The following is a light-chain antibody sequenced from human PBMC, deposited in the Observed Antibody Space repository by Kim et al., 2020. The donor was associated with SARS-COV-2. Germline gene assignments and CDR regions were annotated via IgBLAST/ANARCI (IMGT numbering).Light chain of an antibody. Sequence: ATVGDRVTITCRASQNINSWLAWYQQKPGKAPKLLIYKASSLESGVPTRVSGSGSGTEFTLTISSLQPDDFAAYYCQQYKTYPWTFGQGTKVDIK. CDR1: QNINSW. CDR3: QQYKTYPWT. CDR2: KAS. V-gene: IGKV1-5*03. J-gene: IGKJ1*01.